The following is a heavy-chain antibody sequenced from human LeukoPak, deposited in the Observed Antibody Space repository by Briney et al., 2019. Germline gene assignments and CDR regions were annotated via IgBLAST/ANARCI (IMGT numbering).Heavy chain of an antibody. J-gene: IGHJ1*01. V-gene: IGHV3-64*01. CDR1: GFTFTSSA. CDR3: ARGYCSSTSCYNQYFQH. CDR2: ISGDGGST. Sequence: GGSLRLSCAAPGFTFTSSAMHWVRQAPGKGLEYVSAISGDGGSTYYANSVKGRFTISRDNSKNTLYLQMGSLRAEDMAVYYCARGYCSSTSCYNQYFQHWGQGTLVTVSS. D-gene: IGHD2-2*02.